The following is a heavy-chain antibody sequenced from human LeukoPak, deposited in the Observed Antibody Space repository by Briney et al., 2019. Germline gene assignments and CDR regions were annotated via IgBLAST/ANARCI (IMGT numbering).Heavy chain of an antibody. CDR2: INHSGST. J-gene: IGHJ4*02. CDR3: ARGTLRGRKAGYCSGGSCYSFADY. Sequence: TSETLSLTCAVYGGSFSGYYWSWIRQPPGKGLEWIGEINHSGSTNYNPSLKSRVTISVDTSKNQFSLKLSSVTAADTAVYYCARGTLRGRKAGYCSGGSCYSFADYWGQGTLVTVSS. CDR1: GGSFSGYY. D-gene: IGHD2-15*01. V-gene: IGHV4-34*01.